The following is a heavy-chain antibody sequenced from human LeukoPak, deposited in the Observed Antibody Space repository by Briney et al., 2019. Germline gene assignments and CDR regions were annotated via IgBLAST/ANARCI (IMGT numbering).Heavy chain of an antibody. CDR1: GFTFSNFY. Sequence: GGSLSLSCAASGFTFSNFYMSWVRQAPGKGLEWVSYISSTGSTIYYADSVKGRFTISRDNARNSLYLQMTSLRVEDTAVYYCAKPPSDGGNCWGQGTLVTVSS. CDR2: ISSTGSTI. CDR3: AKPPSDGGNC. V-gene: IGHV3-11*04. J-gene: IGHJ4*02. D-gene: IGHD2-15*01.